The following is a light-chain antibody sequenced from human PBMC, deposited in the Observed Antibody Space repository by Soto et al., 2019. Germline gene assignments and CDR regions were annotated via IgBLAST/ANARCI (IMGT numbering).Light chain of an antibody. V-gene: IGKV1D-16*01. CDR3: QQYKTYPT. CDR2: GAF. Sequence: DIQMTQSPSSLSASVGDRVTITCRASQDIGNSLAWYQKKPDKAPKSLIYGAFNLQSAVPSRFSGSGSGTYFPLTISTLQPEDFGTYYCQQYKTYPTFGGGTKLEIK. CDR1: QDIGNS. J-gene: IGKJ4*01.